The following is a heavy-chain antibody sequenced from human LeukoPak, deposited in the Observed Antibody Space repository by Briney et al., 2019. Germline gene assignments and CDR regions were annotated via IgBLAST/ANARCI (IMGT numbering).Heavy chain of an antibody. V-gene: IGHV3-43*02. CDR3: AKGNVAALWSGYRPHYYYYMDV. CDR2: ISGDGGST. J-gene: IGHJ6*03. Sequence: GGSLRLSCAASGFTFDDYAMHWVRQAPGKGLEWVSLISGDGGSTYYADSVKGRFTISRDNSKNSLYLQMNSLRTEDTALYYCAKGNVAALWSGYRPHYYYYMDVWGKGTTVTVSS. D-gene: IGHD3-3*01. CDR1: GFTFDDYA.